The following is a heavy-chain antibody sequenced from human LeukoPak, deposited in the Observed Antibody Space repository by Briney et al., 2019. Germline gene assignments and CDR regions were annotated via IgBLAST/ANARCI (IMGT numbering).Heavy chain of an antibody. Sequence: SETLSLTCAVYGGSFSGYYWSWIRQTPGKGLEWIGEINHSGSTNYNPSLKSRVTISVDTSKNQFSLKLSSVTAADTAVYYCARGKRLVRFDYWGQGTLVTVSS. CDR1: GGSFSGYY. CDR3: ARGKRLVRFDY. J-gene: IGHJ4*02. V-gene: IGHV4-34*01. CDR2: INHSGST. D-gene: IGHD6-19*01.